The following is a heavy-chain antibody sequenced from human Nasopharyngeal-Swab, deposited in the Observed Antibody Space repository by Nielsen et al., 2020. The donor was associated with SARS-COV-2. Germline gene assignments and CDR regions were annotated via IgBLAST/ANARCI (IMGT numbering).Heavy chain of an antibody. CDR2: IHYGGTT. D-gene: IGHD3-16*01. V-gene: IGHV4-39*07. CDR1: SGSITSGNYN. CDR3: ARDSIYYNYKDV. J-gene: IGHJ6*04. Sequence: SETLSLTCTVSSGSITSGNYNWDWIRQPPGKGLEWIGSIHYGGTTYYNSSLKSRVTISIDTSKSQFSLNLYSVTAADTAVYYCARDSIYYNYKDVWGKGTTATVSS.